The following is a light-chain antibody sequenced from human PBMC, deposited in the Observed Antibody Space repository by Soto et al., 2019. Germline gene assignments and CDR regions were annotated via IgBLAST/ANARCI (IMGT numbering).Light chain of an antibody. J-gene: IGKJ5*01. Sequence: EIVMTQSPSTLSVSPWERSTLSFMASQSVGSNVAWYQQKPGQAPRLLIYGASSRATGIPDRFSGSGSGTDFTLTISRLEPEDFAVYYCQHFANLPMTFGQGTRLEIK. CDR1: QSVGSN. V-gene: IGKV3-20*01. CDR3: QHFANLPMT. CDR2: GAS.